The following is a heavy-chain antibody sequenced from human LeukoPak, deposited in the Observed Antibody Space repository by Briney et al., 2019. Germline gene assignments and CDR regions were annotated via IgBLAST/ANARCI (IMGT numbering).Heavy chain of an antibody. CDR2: IYYTGST. D-gene: IGHD3-22*01. CDR3: ARGTYYFDSSGYYHYFDY. CDR1: GGFISPHY. Sequence: SETLSLTCTVSGGFISPHYWSWIRQPPGKGLEWIGYIYYTGSTSYNPSLESRVTISVDTSKNQFSLKLSSVTAADTAIYYCARGTYYFDSSGYYHYFDYWGQGTLVTVSS. J-gene: IGHJ4*02. V-gene: IGHV4-59*11.